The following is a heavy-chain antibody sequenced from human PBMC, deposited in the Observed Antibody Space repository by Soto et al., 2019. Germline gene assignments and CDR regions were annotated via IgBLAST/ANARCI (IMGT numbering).Heavy chain of an antibody. CDR2: INSDGSAT. CDR1: GFTFSSRW. V-gene: IGHV3-74*01. Sequence: GGSLRLSCAASGFTFSSRWMHWVRQAPGKGLVWVSHINSDGSATTYADSEKGRFTISRDNAKNTLYLQMNSLRAEDTAVYYCARDTSYALDVWGQGTPVTVSS. CDR3: ARDTSYALDV. J-gene: IGHJ6*02.